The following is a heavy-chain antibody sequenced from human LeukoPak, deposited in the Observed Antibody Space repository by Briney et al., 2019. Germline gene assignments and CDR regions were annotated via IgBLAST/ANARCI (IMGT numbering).Heavy chain of an antibody. J-gene: IGHJ4*02. CDR2: ISSSSSYI. D-gene: IGHD2-2*03. CDR3: ARESMDIVVVPAAVHFDY. V-gene: IGHV3-21*01. Sequence: PGGSLRLSCAASGFTFSSYSMNWVRQAPGKGLEWVSSISSSSSYIYYADSVKGRFTISRDNAKNSLYLQMNSLRAEDTAVYYCARESMDIVVVPAAVHFDYWGQGTLVTVSS. CDR1: GFTFSSYS.